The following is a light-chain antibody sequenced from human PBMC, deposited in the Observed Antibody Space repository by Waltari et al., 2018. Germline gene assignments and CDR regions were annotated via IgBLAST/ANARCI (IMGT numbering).Light chain of an antibody. CDR2: RSD. CDR1: ASNIGNNF. J-gene: IGLJ3*02. CDR3: AAWDDSLNGRWV. Sequence: QSVLTQPPSASGTPGQGVTISCSGGASNIGNNFLNWQQQVPGKAPKLLIYRSDRRPAGVPDRFSGSKSGTSASLAISGLQSEDEADYYCAAWDDSLNGRWVFGGGTKVTVL. V-gene: IGLV1-44*01.